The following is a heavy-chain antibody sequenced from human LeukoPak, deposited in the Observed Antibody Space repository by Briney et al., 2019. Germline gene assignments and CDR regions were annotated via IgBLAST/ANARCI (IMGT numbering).Heavy chain of an antibody. D-gene: IGHD6-19*01. J-gene: IGHJ4*02. CDR1: GSTFTDNY. CDR2: ISPNSGGI. V-gene: IGHV1-2*02. CDR3: ARDIRPSQSGWYELDY. Sequence: ASVKVSCKASGSTFTDNYIHWVRQAPGQGLEWMGWISPNSGGINYARKFQGRVTMTRDTSIGTAYMELRSLRSDDTAVYYCARDIRPSQSGWYELDYWGQGTLVTVSS.